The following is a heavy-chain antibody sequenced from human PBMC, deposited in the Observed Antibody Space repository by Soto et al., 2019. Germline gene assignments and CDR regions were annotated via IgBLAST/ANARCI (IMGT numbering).Heavy chain of an antibody. Sequence: QVQLVQSGAEVKKPGSSVKVSCKASGGTFSSYAISWVRQAPGQGLEWMGGIIPIFGTANYAQKFQGRVTITADESTSTAYSERSSLRSEDTAVYYCARVLVRRTIFGVVLGFDPWGQGTLVTVYS. CDR2: IIPIFGTA. V-gene: IGHV1-69*01. CDR1: GGTFSSYA. D-gene: IGHD3-3*01. J-gene: IGHJ5*02. CDR3: ARVLVRRTIFGVVLGFDP.